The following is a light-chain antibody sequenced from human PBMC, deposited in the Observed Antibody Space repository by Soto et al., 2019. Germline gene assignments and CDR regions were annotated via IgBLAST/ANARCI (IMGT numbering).Light chain of an antibody. CDR2: EAS. CDR1: QDISKY. CDR3: QQYPSLPFT. Sequence: DIQMTQSPSSLSASVGDRITITCQASQDISKYLIWYQQTPGKAPKFLIYEASNLERGVPSRFSGSGSGTDFTFTFNSLQPEDIATYYCQQYPSLPFTFGPGTKLDIK. J-gene: IGKJ3*01. V-gene: IGKV1-33*01.